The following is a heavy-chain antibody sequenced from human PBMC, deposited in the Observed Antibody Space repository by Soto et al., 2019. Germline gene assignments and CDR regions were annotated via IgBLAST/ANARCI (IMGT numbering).Heavy chain of an antibody. CDR2: IAHDGSEQ. CDR1: GFTFSTYW. D-gene: IGHD2-2*01. V-gene: IGHV3-7*01. CDR3: ARENYAKFDY. Sequence: GGSLRLSCAVSGFTFSTYWMSWVRQAPGKGLEWVASIAHDGSEQHYVDSVKGRFTISKDNAKNSLFLQVDSLRVEDTAVYYCARENYAKFDYWGQGTLVTVSS. J-gene: IGHJ4*02.